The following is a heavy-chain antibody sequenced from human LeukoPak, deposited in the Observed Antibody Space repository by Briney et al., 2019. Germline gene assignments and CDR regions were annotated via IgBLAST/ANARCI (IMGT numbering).Heavy chain of an antibody. CDR1: GFTFSSYA. CDR2: ISYDGSNK. J-gene: IGHJ3*02. V-gene: IGHV3-30-3*01. Sequence: GGSLRLSCAASGFTFSSYAMHWVRQAPGKGLEWVAVISYDGSNKYYADSVKGRFTISRDNSKNTLYLQMNSLRAEDTAVYYCARLTMVRGAPDAFDIWGQGTMVTVSS. D-gene: IGHD3-10*01. CDR3: ARLTMVRGAPDAFDI.